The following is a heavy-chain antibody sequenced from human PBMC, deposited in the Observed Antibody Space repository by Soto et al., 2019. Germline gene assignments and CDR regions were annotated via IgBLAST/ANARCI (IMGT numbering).Heavy chain of an antibody. J-gene: IGHJ4*02. Sequence: ASVKVSWKVSGYTLAELSMHWVRQAPGEGIEWMGGFDPEDGETIYAQKFQGRVTMTEDTSTDTAYMELSSLRSEDTAVYYCATAIAPLHLDYWGQGTLVTVSS. D-gene: IGHD3-22*01. CDR3: ATAIAPLHLDY. V-gene: IGHV1-24*01. CDR1: GYTLAELS. CDR2: FDPEDGET.